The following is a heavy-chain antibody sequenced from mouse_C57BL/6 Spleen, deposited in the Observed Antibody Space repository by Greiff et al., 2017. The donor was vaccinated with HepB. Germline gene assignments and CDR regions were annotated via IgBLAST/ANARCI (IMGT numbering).Heavy chain of an antibody. CDR1: GYTFTSYG. V-gene: IGHV1-81*01. CDR3: ARSLITTVVASNY. J-gene: IGHJ2*01. Sequence: QVHVKQSGAELARPGASVKLSCKASGYTFTSYGISWVKQRTGQGLEWIGEIYPRSGNTYYNEKFKGKATLTADKSSSTAYMELRSLTSEDSAVYVCARSLITTVVASNYWGQGTTLTVSS. CDR2: IYPRSGNT. D-gene: IGHD1-1*01.